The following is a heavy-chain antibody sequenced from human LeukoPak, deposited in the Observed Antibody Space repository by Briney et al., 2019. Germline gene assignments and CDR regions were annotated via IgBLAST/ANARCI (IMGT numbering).Heavy chain of an antibody. CDR2: IKEDGSEK. CDR3: ARGRRDTQYQVFDY. D-gene: IGHD2-2*01. CDR1: GFTFSNYW. V-gene: IGHV3-7*01. J-gene: IGHJ4*02. Sequence: GGSLRLSCVASGFTFSNYWMNWVRQAPGKGLEWVANIKEDGSEKYYVDSVKGRFTISRDNAKNSLYLQMSSLRDEDTAVYYCARGRRDTQYQVFDYWGQGTLVTVSS.